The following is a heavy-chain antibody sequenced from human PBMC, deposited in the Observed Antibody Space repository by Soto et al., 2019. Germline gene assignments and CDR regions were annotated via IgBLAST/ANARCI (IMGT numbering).Heavy chain of an antibody. CDR1: GGSISSGGYY. CDR3: ASLGSSSEAVYYYYYGMDV. D-gene: IGHD6-6*01. Sequence: SETLSLTCTVSGGSISSGGYYWSWIRQHPGKGLEWIGYIYYSGSTYYNPSLKSRVTISVDTSKNQFSLKLSSVSAADTAVYYCASLGSSSEAVYYYYYGMDVWGQGTTVTVSS. CDR2: IYYSGST. V-gene: IGHV4-31*03. J-gene: IGHJ6*02.